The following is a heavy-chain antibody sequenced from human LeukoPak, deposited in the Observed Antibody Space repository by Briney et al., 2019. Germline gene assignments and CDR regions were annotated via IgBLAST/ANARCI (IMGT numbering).Heavy chain of an antibody. CDR3: ARMVYANYYYGMDV. J-gene: IGHJ6*02. Sequence: SETLSLTCAVWGGSFSGYYWSWIRQPPGKGLEWIGEINHSGSTNSNPSLTSRVTISVATSKTQFSLKLSSVTAADTAVYYCARMVYANYYYGMDVWGQGTTVTVSS. V-gene: IGHV4-34*01. CDR1: GGSFSGYY. CDR2: INHSGST. D-gene: IGHD2-8*01.